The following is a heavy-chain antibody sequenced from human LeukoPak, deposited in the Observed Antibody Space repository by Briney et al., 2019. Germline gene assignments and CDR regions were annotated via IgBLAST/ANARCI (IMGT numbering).Heavy chain of an antibody. CDR1: GFTFSSYS. J-gene: IGHJ6*02. CDR3: ARDSGPFYGSGSYYSMDV. D-gene: IGHD3-10*01. Sequence: PGGSLRLSCAASGFTFSSYSMNWVRQAPGKGLEWVSSISSSSSYIYYADSVKGRFTISRDNAKNSLYLQMNSLRAEDTAVYYCARDSGPFYGSGSYYSMDVWGQGTTVTVSS. CDR2: ISSSSSYI. V-gene: IGHV3-21*04.